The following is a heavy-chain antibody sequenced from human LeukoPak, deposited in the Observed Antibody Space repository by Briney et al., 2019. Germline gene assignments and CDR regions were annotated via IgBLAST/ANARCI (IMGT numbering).Heavy chain of an antibody. CDR2: IYYSGSA. CDR1: GGSVSSGSYY. D-gene: IGHD3-22*01. V-gene: IGHV4-61*01. CDR3: AREGGYDSSGYTLAGAFDI. Sequence: PSETLSLTCTVSGGSVSSGSYYWSWIRQPPGKGLEWIAFIYYSGSANYNPSLKSRVTISVDTSKNQFSLKLSSVTAADTAVYYCAREGGYDSSGYTLAGAFDIWGQGTMVTVSS. J-gene: IGHJ3*02.